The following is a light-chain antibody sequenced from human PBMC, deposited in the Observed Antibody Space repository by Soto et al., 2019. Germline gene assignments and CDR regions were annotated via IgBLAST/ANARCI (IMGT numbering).Light chain of an antibody. V-gene: IGLV1-44*01. J-gene: IGLJ1*01. Sequence: QSVLTQPPSASGAPGQRVTISCSGSSANIGSNTVNWYQQLPGTAPKLLMSTSNQRPSGVPDRFSGSKSGTSASLAISGLQSEDEADYYCAAWDDSLSVYVFXTGTKVTVL. CDR1: SANIGSNT. CDR3: AAWDDSLSVYV. CDR2: TSN.